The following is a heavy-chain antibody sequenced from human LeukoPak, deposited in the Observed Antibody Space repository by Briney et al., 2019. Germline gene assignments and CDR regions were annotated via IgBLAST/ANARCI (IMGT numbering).Heavy chain of an antibody. CDR3: ARDEEDYGDYAAYDY. J-gene: IGHJ4*02. Sequence: PGGSLRLSCAASGFTFSSYWMSWVRQPPGKGLEWVANIKQDGSEKYYVDSVKGRFTISRDNAKNSLYLQMNSLRAEDTAVYYCARDEEDYGDYAAYDYWGQGTLVTVSS. CDR2: IKQDGSEK. CDR1: GFTFSSYW. V-gene: IGHV3-7*01. D-gene: IGHD4-17*01.